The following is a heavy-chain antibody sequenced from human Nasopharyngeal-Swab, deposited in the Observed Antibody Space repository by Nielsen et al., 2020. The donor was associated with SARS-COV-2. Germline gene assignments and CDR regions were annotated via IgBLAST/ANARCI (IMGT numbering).Heavy chain of an antibody. Sequence: GGSLRLSCAASGFTFSSYSMNWVRPAPGKGMEWVSYISSSSSTIYYADSVKGRFNISRDNSKNSLYLQMNSLRAEDTAVYYCARDTGRSKMKLPDYWGQGTLVTVSS. V-gene: IGHV3-48*04. CDR3: ARDTGRSKMKLPDY. CDR2: ISSSSSTI. D-gene: IGHD4-17*01. J-gene: IGHJ4*02. CDR1: GFTFSSYS.